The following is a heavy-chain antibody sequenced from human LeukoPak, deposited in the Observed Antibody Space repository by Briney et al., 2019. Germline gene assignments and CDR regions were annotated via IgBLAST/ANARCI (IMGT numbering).Heavy chain of an antibody. V-gene: IGHV1-3*01. CDR3: AREATRTRGFDY. CDR1: GYTFTSYD. D-gene: IGHD5-12*01. Sequence: GASVKVSCKASGYTFTSYDMYWVRQAPGQRLEWMGWIIVGNGNTKYSQKFQGRVIITTDTSASTVYMELSSLRSEDTAVYYCAREATRTRGFDYWGQGTLVTVSS. CDR2: IIVGNGNT. J-gene: IGHJ4*02.